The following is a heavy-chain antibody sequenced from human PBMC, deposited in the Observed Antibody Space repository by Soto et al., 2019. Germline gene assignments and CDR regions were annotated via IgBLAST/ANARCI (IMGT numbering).Heavy chain of an antibody. D-gene: IGHD2-15*01. Sequence: GGSLRLSCAASGFTFSSYWMHWVRQAPGKGLVWVSRINSDGSSTSYADSVKGRFTISRDNAKNTLYLQMNSLRAEDTAVYYCARDSQLRNCSGCSCYGKDFDYWGQGTLVTVSS. CDR3: ARDSQLRNCSGCSCYGKDFDY. CDR2: INSDGSST. V-gene: IGHV3-74*01. J-gene: IGHJ4*02. CDR1: GFTFSSYW.